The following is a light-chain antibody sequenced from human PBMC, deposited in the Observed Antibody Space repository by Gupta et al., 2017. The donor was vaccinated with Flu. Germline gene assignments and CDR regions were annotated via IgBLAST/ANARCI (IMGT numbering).Light chain of an antibody. Sequence: VTISGTGSSSDIGAGYYVPWYRHVPGTAPKLLIFDNTNRPSGVPARFSASRSGTSASLAIAGVQADDEADYYCQSYDTGLNGVLFGGGTRLTVL. CDR2: DNT. CDR3: QSYDTGLNGVL. V-gene: IGLV1-40*01. CDR1: SSDIGAGYY. J-gene: IGLJ2*01.